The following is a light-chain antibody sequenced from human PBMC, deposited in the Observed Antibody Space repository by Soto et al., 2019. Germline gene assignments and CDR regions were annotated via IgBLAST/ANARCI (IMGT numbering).Light chain of an antibody. Sequence: DIQMTQSPSSLSVSVGDGVTITCRASQSIGGFLNWYQQKLGKAPKLLIYAASSLQSGVPSRFSGSGSGTDFTLTISSQQPEDFATYYCQQSYSTLLTFGGGTKVDI. CDR3: QQSYSTLLT. CDR1: QSIGGF. J-gene: IGKJ4*01. V-gene: IGKV1-39*01. CDR2: AAS.